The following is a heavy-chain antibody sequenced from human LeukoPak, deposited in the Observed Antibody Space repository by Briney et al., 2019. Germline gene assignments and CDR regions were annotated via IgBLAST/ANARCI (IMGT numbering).Heavy chain of an antibody. CDR3: ARRFDFWSGYYPGGVDY. D-gene: IGHD3-3*01. CDR2: IYYSGST. J-gene: IGHJ4*02. CDR1: GGSISSSSYY. V-gene: IGHV4-39*01. Sequence: SETLSLTCTVSGGSISSSSYYWGWIRQPPGKGLEWIGSIYYSGSTYYNPSLKSRVTISVDTSKNQFSLKLSSVTAADTAVYYCARRFDFWSGYYPGGVDYWGQGTLVTVSS.